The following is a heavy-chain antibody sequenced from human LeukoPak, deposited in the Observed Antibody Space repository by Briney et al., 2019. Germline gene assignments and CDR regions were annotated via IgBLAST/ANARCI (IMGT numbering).Heavy chain of an antibody. CDR1: GYTFSNHA. V-gene: IGHV1-3*01. J-gene: IGHJ4*02. Sequence: ASVKVSCKASGYTFSNHAIHWVRQAPGQGLEWMGWIDAGNGDTKYSQTFHGRLTITRDTSASKTYMWLHSLRSEDTAVYYCARLTTVTTDFDYWGQGTLVTVSS. D-gene: IGHD4-17*01. CDR3: ARLTTVTTDFDY. CDR2: IDAGNGDT.